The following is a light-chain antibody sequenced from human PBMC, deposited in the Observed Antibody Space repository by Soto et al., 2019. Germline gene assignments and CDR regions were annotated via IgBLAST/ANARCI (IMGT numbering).Light chain of an antibody. CDR3: QQYGRSPA. CDR2: GAS. Sequence: EIVLTQSPGTLSLSPGERATLSCRASQIVTSSYLAWYQQKPGQAPRLLIYGASSRATGIPDRFSGSGSGTYFTLPISRLEPEDFAVYYCQQYGRSPAFGGGTKVEIK. J-gene: IGKJ4*01. V-gene: IGKV3-20*01. CDR1: QIVTSSY.